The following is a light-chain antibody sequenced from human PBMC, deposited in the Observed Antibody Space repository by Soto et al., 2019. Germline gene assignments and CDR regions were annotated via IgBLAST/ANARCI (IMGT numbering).Light chain of an antibody. Sequence: EIVLTQSPGTLSLSPGERATLSCRASQSVSRSYLAWYQQKPGQAPRLLIYGASSRATGIPDRFCGSGSGTDFTLTISRLEPEDFAVYYCQPYGSSPGTFGQGTKVEIK. CDR2: GAS. V-gene: IGKV3-20*01. CDR3: QPYGSSPGT. J-gene: IGKJ1*01. CDR1: QSVSRSY.